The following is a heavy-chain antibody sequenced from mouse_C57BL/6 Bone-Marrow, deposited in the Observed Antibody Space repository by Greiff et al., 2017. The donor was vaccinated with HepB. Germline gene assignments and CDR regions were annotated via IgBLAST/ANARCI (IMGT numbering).Heavy chain of an antibody. CDR2: IYPRDGST. CDR1: GYTFTSYD. V-gene: IGHV1-85*01. CDR3: ASYSNYVWGYYFDY. J-gene: IGHJ2*01. Sequence: QVQLQQSGPELVKPGASVKLSCKASGYTFTSYDINWVKQRPGQGLEWIGWIYPRDGSTKYNEKFKGKATLTVDTSSSTAYMELHSLTSEDSAVYFCASYSNYVWGYYFDYWGQGTTLTVSS. D-gene: IGHD2-5*01.